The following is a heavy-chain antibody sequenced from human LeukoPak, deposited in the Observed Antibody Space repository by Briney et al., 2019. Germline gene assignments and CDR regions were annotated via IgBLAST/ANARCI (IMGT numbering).Heavy chain of an antibody. CDR2: IYSGGST. V-gene: IGHV3-53*01. D-gene: IGHD6-19*01. J-gene: IGHJ4*02. Sequence: GGSLRLSCAASGFTVSSTYMSWVRQAPGKGLEWVSVIYSGGSTYYADSVKGRFTISRDNSKNSLYLQMNTVRAEDTAVYYCVKGPRPDITVAHTVENWGQGTLVTVSS. CDR3: VKGPRPDITVAHTVEN. CDR1: GFTVSSTY.